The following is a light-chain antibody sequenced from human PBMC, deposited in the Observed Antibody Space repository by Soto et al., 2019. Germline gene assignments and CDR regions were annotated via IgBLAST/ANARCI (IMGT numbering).Light chain of an antibody. Sequence: EIVLTQSPATLSLSPGERATLSCRASQSVRNDLGWYQQKPGQAPRLLIYDTYNRATGVPARFSGSWSGTDYTLTISSLEPEDFAFYYCQQRSSWPLTFGGGTKVEVK. CDR1: QSVRND. J-gene: IGKJ4*01. V-gene: IGKV3-11*01. CDR3: QQRSSWPLT. CDR2: DTY.